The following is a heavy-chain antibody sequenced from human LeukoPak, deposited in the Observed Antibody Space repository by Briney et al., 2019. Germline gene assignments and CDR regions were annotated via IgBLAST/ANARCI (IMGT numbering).Heavy chain of an antibody. V-gene: IGHV1-46*01. CDR3: ARATLPRSDDYAFDY. CDR1: GYTFTSYY. Sequence: GASVKVSCKASGYTFTSYYLHWVRQAPGQGLEWMGIINPSGGSARYAQRFQGRVTMTRDTSTSTVYMELSSLRSEDTAVYYCARATLPRSDDYAFDYWGQGTLVTVSS. J-gene: IGHJ4*02. CDR2: INPSGGSA. D-gene: IGHD4-17*01.